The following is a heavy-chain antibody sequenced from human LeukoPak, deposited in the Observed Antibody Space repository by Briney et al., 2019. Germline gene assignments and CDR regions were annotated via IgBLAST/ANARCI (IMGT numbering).Heavy chain of an antibody. CDR3: AGRITGYSSGYVF. J-gene: IGHJ4*02. D-gene: IGHD5-18*01. V-gene: IGHV3-23*01. CDR2: ISGSAHKI. Sequence: GESLRLSCVGSGFTFSNYAMSWVRQAPGKGLDWVSVISGSAHKIRYADSVRGRFTISRDNSENTVYLQMNNLRGEDTAIYYCAGRITGYSSGYVFWGQGTLVTVSS. CDR1: GFTFSNYA.